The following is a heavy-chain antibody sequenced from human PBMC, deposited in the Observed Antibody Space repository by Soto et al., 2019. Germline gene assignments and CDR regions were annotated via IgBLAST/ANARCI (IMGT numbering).Heavy chain of an antibody. CDR3: ARGGTQCINTMNGLDV. D-gene: IGHD1-20*01. V-gene: IGHV1-69*01. CDR1: GGTFSNYA. J-gene: IGHJ6*02. Sequence: QVQLVQSGAEVTKPGSSVTVSCKASGGTFSNYAINWVRQAPGQGLEWMGGIIPIFRTANYAQKFQGRVTITADLSTTTAYMELSSLRSEDTAVYYCARGGTQCINTMNGLDVWGQGTTVTVS. CDR2: IIPIFRTA.